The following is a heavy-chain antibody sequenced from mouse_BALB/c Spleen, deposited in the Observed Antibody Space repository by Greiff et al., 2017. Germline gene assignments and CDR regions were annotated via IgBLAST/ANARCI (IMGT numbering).Heavy chain of an antibody. Sequence: QVQLKESGPGLVAPSQSLSITCTVSGFSLTSYGVHWVRQPPGKGLEWLGVIWAGGSTNYNSALMSRLSISKDNSKSQVFLKMNSLQTDDTAMYYCARDLRGPGYAMDYWGQGTSVTVSS. D-gene: IGHD1-1*01. CDR2: IWAGGST. V-gene: IGHV2-9*02. CDR1: GFSLTSYG. CDR3: ARDLRGPGYAMDY. J-gene: IGHJ4*01.